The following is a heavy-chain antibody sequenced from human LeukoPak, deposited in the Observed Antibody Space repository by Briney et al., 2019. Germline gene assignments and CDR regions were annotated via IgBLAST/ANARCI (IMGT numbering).Heavy chain of an antibody. Sequence: SETLSLTCTVSGGSISSYYWSWIRQPPGKGLEWIGYIYYSGSTNYNPSLKSRVTISVDTSKNQFSLKLSSVTAADTAVYYCARSRGGTSSSWYGDYWGQGTLVTVSS. CDR3: ARSRGGTSSSWYGDY. J-gene: IGHJ4*02. V-gene: IGHV4-59*01. CDR2: IYYSGST. D-gene: IGHD6-13*01. CDR1: GGSISSYY.